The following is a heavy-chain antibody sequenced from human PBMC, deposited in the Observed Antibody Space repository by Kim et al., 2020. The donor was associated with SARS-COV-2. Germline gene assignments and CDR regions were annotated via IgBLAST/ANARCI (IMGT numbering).Heavy chain of an antibody. D-gene: IGHD2-2*01. J-gene: IGHJ6*02. CDR2: IYYSGST. Sequence: SETLSLTCTVSGGSISSSSYYWGWIRQPPGKGLEWIGSIYYSGSTYYNPSLKSRVTISVDTSKNQFSLKLSSVTAADTAVYYCARQEVPAAIDPWSDRHYYYYYGMDVWGQGTTVTVPS. CDR3: ARQEVPAAIDPWSDRHYYYYYGMDV. CDR1: GGSISSSSYY. V-gene: IGHV4-39*01.